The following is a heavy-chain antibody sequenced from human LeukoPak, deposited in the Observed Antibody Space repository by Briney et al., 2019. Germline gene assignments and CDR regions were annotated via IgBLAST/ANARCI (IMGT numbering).Heavy chain of an antibody. CDR3: ARMNYVSSGWGVPFDS. Sequence: PGGSLRLSCAASGFTFSTYSKNWVRQTPGRGLEWVSYISTSGSRIDYADSVKGRFTISRDNAKNSLYLQMNSLRAEDTAVYYCARMNYVSSGWGVPFDSWGQGTLVTVSS. CDR1: GFTFSTYS. CDR2: ISTSGSRI. V-gene: IGHV3-48*04. J-gene: IGHJ4*02. D-gene: IGHD1-7*01.